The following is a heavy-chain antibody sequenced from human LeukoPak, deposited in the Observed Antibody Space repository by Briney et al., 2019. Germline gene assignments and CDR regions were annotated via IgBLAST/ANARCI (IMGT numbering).Heavy chain of an antibody. Sequence: PSQTLSLTCTVSGDSISNGFYSWNWIRQPAGKGLGWIGRIYASGSSNSNPSLKTRVTISVDTSKNQFSLKLMSVTAADTAVYYCAGGPGPTSLDPWGHGTLVTVSS. V-gene: IGHV4-61*02. D-gene: IGHD3-16*01. CDR3: AGGPGPTSLDP. CDR2: IYASGSS. CDR1: GDSISNGFYS. J-gene: IGHJ5*02.